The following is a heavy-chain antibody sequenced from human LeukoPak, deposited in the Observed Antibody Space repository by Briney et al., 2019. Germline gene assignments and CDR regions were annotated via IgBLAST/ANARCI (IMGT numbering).Heavy chain of an antibody. V-gene: IGHV4-34*01. CDR2: INHSGST. J-gene: IGHJ5*02. CDR3: ARGPSYCSSASCYVDNWFDP. CDR1: GGSFSGYY. D-gene: IGHD2-2*01. Sequence: PSETLSLTCAVCGGSFSGYYWSWIRQPPGKGLEWIGEINHSGSTNYNPSLKSRVTISVDTSKNQFSLKLSSVTAADTAVYYCARGPSYCSSASCYVDNWFDPWGQGTLVTVSS.